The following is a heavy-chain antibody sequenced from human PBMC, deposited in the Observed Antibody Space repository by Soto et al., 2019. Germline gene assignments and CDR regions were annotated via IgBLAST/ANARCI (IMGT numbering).Heavy chain of an antibody. J-gene: IGHJ4*02. Sequence: GSLRLSCVASGFTFGDYWMHWVRQAPGKGLEWVSRMNSDGTTTNYADSVKGRFTVSRDNAKNTLFLQMNSLRAEDTAVYYCATAEVDYWGPGTLVTVSS. CDR2: MNSDGTTT. CDR1: GFTFGDYW. V-gene: IGHV3-74*01. CDR3: ATAEVDY.